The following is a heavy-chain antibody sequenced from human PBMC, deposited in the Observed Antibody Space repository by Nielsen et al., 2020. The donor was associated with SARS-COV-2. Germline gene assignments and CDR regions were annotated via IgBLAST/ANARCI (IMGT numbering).Heavy chain of an antibody. V-gene: IGHV4-30-4*01. Sequence: SETLSLTCTVSGGSISSGDYYWSWIRQPPGKGLEWIGYIYYSGSTYYNPSLKSRVTISVDTSKNQFSLKLSSVTAADTAVYYCARDAGEGLAPSFWFDPWGQGTLVTVSS. CDR2: IYYSGST. J-gene: IGHJ5*02. CDR3: ARDAGEGLAPSFWFDP. D-gene: IGHD3-10*01. CDR1: GGSISSGDYY.